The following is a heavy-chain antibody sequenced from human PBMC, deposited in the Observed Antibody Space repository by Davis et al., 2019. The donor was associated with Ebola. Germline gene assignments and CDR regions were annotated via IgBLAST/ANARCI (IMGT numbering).Heavy chain of an antibody. V-gene: IGHV4-4*07. CDR2: MYIDGKT. Sequence: PSETLSLTCSVSGASIRSYYWSWIRQPAGKGLEWIGHMYIDGKTFYNPSLGSRVTMSVDTSKNQFSLMLTSVTAADTAVYYCASGGYPSDFYYMDVWGKGTTVTVSS. CDR3: ASGGYPSDFYYMDV. D-gene: IGHD2-15*01. J-gene: IGHJ6*03. CDR1: GASIRSYY.